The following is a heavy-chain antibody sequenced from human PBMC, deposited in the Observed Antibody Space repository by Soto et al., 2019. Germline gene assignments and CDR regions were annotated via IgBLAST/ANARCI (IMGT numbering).Heavy chain of an antibody. Sequence: SVKVSCKASGGTFGSFGISWVRQAPGQGLEWMGGIIPVFGRPNYAQRFRGRLTITADESTNTGYMELIDLRSEDTAVYYCAREGSGYNFWGQGTQVTVSS. CDR1: GGTFGSFG. CDR3: AREGSGYNF. J-gene: IGHJ1*01. V-gene: IGHV1-69*13. D-gene: IGHD5-12*01. CDR2: IIPVFGRP.